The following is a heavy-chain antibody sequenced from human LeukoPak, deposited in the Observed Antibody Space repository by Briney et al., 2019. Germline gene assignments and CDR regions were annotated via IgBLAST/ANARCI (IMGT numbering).Heavy chain of an antibody. D-gene: IGHD3-10*01. V-gene: IGHV4-30-4*01. Sequence: PSETLSLTCTVSGGSISSGDYYWSWIRQPPGKGLEWIGYIYYSGSTSYNPSLKSRVTISLDTSKNQFSLRLTSVTAADTAVYYCASPKTGWGSYLGSYAFDIWGQGTMVTVSS. CDR2: IYYSGST. J-gene: IGHJ3*02. CDR1: GGSISSGDYY. CDR3: ASPKTGWGSYLGSYAFDI.